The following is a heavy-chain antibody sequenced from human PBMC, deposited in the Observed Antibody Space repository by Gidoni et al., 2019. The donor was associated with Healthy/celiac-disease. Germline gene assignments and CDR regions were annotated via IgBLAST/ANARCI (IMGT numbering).Heavy chain of an antibody. J-gene: IGHJ6*02. CDR3: ARDRYWGGSYLYYYYGMDV. CDR2: IKQDGSEK. CDR1: GFTFSSYW. V-gene: IGHV3-7*04. Sequence: EVQRVESGGGWVQPGGSLRLSCAASGFTFSSYWMSWVRRAPGKGLEWVANIKQDGSEKYYVDSVKGRFTISRDNAKNSLYLQMNSLRAEDTAVYYCARDRYWGGSYLYYYYGMDVWGQGTTVTVSS. D-gene: IGHD1-26*01.